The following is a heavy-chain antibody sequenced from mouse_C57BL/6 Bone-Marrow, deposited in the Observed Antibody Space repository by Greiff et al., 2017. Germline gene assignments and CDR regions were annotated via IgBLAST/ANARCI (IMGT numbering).Heavy chain of an antibody. CDR1: GYSITSGYY. CDR3: ARGGLRPAWFAY. D-gene: IGHD3-2*02. CDR2: ISYDGSN. Sequence: EVQLVESGPGLVKPSQSLSLTCSVTGYSITSGYYWNWIRQFPGNKLEWMGYISYDGSNNYNPSLKNRISITRDKSKNQFFLKLNSVTTEDTATYYCARGGLRPAWFAYWGQGTLVTVSA. J-gene: IGHJ3*01. V-gene: IGHV3-6*01.